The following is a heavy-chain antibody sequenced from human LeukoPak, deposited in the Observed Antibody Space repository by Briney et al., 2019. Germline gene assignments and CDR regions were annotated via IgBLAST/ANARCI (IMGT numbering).Heavy chain of an antibody. V-gene: IGHV3-21*01. D-gene: IGHD3-10*01. J-gene: IGHJ3*02. CDR1: GFTFSSYS. CDR3: ATPLWFGELLYAFDI. CDR2: ISSSSSYI. Sequence: PGGSLRLSCAASGFTFSSYSMNWVRQAPGKGLEWVSSISSSSSYIYYADSVKGRFTISRGNAKNSLYLQMNSLRAEDTAVYYCATPLWFGELLYAFDIWGQGTMVTVSS.